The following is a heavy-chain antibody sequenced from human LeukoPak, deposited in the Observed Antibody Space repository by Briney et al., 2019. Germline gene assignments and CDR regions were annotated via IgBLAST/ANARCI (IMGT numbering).Heavy chain of an antibody. CDR3: ARDPKYYYDSP. D-gene: IGHD3-22*01. CDR2: ISSSSSTI. CDR1: GFTFSSYS. Sequence: GGSLRLSCAASGFTFSSYSMNWVRQAPGKGLEWVSYISSSSSTIYYADSVKGRFTISRGNAKNSLYLHMNSLRAEDTAVYYCARDPKYYYDSPWGQGTLVTVSS. V-gene: IGHV3-48*01. J-gene: IGHJ5*02.